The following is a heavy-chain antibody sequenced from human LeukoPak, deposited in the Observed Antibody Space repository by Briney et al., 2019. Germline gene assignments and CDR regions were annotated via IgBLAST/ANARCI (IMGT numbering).Heavy chain of an antibody. D-gene: IGHD2-2*01. CDR3: ARGRRICSSTSCSLYYFDY. CDR1: GYTFTSYD. CDR2: MNPNSGNT. V-gene: IGHV1-8*01. J-gene: IGHJ4*02. Sequence: ASVKVSCKASGYTFTSYDINWVRQATGQGLEWMGWMNPNSGNTGYAQKFQGRVTMTRNTSISTAYMELSSLRSEDMAVYYCARGRRICSSTSCSLYYFDYWGQGTLVTVSS.